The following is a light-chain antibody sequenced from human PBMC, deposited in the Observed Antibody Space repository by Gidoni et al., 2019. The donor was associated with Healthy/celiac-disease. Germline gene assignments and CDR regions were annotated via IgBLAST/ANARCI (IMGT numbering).Light chain of an antibody. CDR2: QDS. CDR3: QAWDSSTVV. CDR1: KLGDKY. Sequence: LTQPPSASVSPGQTASITCSGDKLGDKYACWYQQKPGQSPVLVIYQDSKRPSGIPERFSGSNSGNTATLTISGTQAMDEADYYCQAWDSSTVVFGGGTKLTVL. J-gene: IGLJ2*01. V-gene: IGLV3-1*01.